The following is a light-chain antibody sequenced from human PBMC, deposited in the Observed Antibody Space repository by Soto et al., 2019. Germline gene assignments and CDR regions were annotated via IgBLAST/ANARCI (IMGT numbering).Light chain of an antibody. V-gene: IGKV3-15*01. CDR2: GAS. Sequence: EIVLTQSPATLSVSPGERVTLSCRASESVDISLAWYQQKPGQAPRLLIYGASTRATGIPARFSGSGSGTEFTLTIISLQSEDFEVYYCQQYNNWPPITFGQRTRLEIK. CDR3: QQYNNWPPIT. J-gene: IGKJ5*01. CDR1: ESVDIS.